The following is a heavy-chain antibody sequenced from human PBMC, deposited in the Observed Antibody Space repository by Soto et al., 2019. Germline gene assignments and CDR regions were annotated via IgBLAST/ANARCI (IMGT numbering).Heavy chain of an antibody. J-gene: IGHJ5*02. CDR2: IYYSGNT. D-gene: IGHD5-18*01. CDR3: ARIPVDTSMIYWLEP. V-gene: IGHV4-61*08. CDR1: GGAVSSGDYY. Sequence: SETLALTCTVSGGAVSSGDYYWSWIQQPPGKGLEWIGYIYYSGNTNFNPSLKSRVIISVDTSKNLFSLKLTSVTAADTAVYYCARIPVDTSMIYWLEPWGQGTLVTVSS.